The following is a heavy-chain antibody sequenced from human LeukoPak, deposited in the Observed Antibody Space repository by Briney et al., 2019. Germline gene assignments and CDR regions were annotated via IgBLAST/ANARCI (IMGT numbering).Heavy chain of an antibody. CDR2: ISSSSSYI. CDR3: ARPYCSDTSCYWYFDY. Sequence: GGSLRLSCAASGFTFSSYSMNWVRQAPGKGLEWVSSISSSSSYIYYADSVKGRFTISRDNAENSLYLQMNSLRAEDTAVYYCARPYCSDTSCYWYFDYWGQGTLVTVSS. CDR1: GFTFSSYS. D-gene: IGHD2-2*01. J-gene: IGHJ4*02. V-gene: IGHV3-21*01.